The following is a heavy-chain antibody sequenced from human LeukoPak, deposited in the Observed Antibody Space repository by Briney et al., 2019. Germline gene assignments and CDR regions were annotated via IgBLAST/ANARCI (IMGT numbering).Heavy chain of an antibody. D-gene: IGHD3-10*01. CDR3: ARTRRITMVRGGILFDP. V-gene: IGHV4-34*01. CDR2: INHSGST. CDR1: GGSFSGYY. J-gene: IGHJ5*02. Sequence: SETLSLTCAVYGGSFSGYYWSWIRQPPGKGLEWIGEINHSGSTNYNPSLKSRVTISVDTSKNQFSLKLSSVTAADTAVYYCARTRRITMVRGGILFDPWGQGTLVTVSP.